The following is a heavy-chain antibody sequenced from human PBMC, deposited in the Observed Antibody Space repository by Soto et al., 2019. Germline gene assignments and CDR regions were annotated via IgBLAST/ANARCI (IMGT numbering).Heavy chain of an antibody. CDR2: ISAYNGNT. V-gene: IGHV1-18*01. D-gene: IGHD3-10*01. CDR3: ARDSATLVPGV. Sequence: QVQLVQSGAEVKKPGASVKVSCKASGYTFIRNGISWVRQDPGQGLEWMGWISAYNGNTEYAQKFQGRVTMTTDTSTSTADMELRNLRSADAAVYYCARDSATLVPGVWGQGTTVTVSS. CDR1: GYTFIRNG. J-gene: IGHJ6*02.